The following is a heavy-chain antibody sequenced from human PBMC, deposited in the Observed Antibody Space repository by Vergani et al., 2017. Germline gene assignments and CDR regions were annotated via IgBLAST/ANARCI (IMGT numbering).Heavy chain of an antibody. V-gene: IGHV3-23*01. Sequence: EVQLLESGGGLVQPGGSLRLSCAASGFTFSSYAMSWVRQPPGKGLEWVSAISGSGGSTYYADSVKGRFTISRDNSKNTLYLQMNSLIAEDTAVYYCAKTLTVTYSSSWYAGDDAFDIWGQGTMVTVSS. J-gene: IGHJ3*02. CDR2: ISGSGGST. CDR3: AKTLTVTYSSSWYAGDDAFDI. D-gene: IGHD6-13*01. CDR1: GFTFSSYA.